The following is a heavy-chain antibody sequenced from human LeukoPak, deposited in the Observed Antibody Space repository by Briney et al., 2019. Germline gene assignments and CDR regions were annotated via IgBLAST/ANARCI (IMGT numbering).Heavy chain of an antibody. CDR3: ARAGQWLVMGYFDY. D-gene: IGHD6-19*01. CDR2: IDHSGST. V-gene: IGHV4-38-2*02. CDR1: GYSITSGYY. J-gene: IGHJ4*02. Sequence: SETLSLTCTVSGYSITSGYYWGWIRQPPGKGLEWFGSIDHSGSTYYNPSLKSRVTISVDTSKNQFSLKLSSVTAADTAVYYCARAGQWLVMGYFDYWGQGTLVTVSS.